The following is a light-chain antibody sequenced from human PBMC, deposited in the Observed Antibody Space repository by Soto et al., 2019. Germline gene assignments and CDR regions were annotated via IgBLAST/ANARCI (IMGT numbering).Light chain of an antibody. J-gene: IGLJ3*02. Sequence: QSALTQPASVSGSPGQSITISCTGTSSDVVNDLLVSWYQQQPGKAPRLMIYEVNKRPSGVPDRFSGSKSGYTASLTVSGLQTEDEAFYYCSSSAGIYHYLVFGGGTQLTVL. CDR2: EVN. CDR1: SSDVVNDLL. CDR3: SSSAGIYHYLV. V-gene: IGLV2-14*02.